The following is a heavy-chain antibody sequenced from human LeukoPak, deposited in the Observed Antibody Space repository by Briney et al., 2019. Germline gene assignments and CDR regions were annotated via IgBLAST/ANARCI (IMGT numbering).Heavy chain of an antibody. CDR3: ARDRRVVTGALLGF. Sequence: ASVKVSCKASGYTFTSYDINWVRQATGQGLEWMGWMNPNSGNTGYAQKFQGRVTITRNTSISTAYMELSSLRSEDTAVYYCARDRRVVTGALLGFWGQGTLVTVSS. D-gene: IGHD3-10*01. CDR1: GYTFTSYD. CDR2: MNPNSGNT. V-gene: IGHV1-8*03. J-gene: IGHJ4*02.